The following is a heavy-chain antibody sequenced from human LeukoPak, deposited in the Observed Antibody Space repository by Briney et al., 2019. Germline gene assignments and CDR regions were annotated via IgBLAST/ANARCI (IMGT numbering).Heavy chain of an antibody. CDR3: ARGRSSSWYKEGDY. Sequence: ASVKASCKASGYTFTSYDINWVRQATGQGLEWMGWMNPNSGNTGYAQKFQGRVTMTRNTSISTAYMELSSLRSEDTAVYYCARGRSSSWYKEGDYWGQGTLVTVSS. CDR2: MNPNSGNT. V-gene: IGHV1-8*01. CDR1: GYTFTSYD. D-gene: IGHD6-13*01. J-gene: IGHJ4*02.